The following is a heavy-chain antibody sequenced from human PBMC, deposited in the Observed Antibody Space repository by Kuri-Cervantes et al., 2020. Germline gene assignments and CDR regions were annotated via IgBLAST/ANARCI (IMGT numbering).Heavy chain of an antibody. CDR3: ARAYSSSSYDWLDP. J-gene: IGHJ5*02. CDR2: INHRGRT. Sequence: SQTLSLTCAVFGGSFSDYFWTWIRQTPGMGLEWIGEINHRGRTNYNPSLKSRVTISLDTSKNQFSLKLSSVTAADTAVYCCARAYSSSSYDWLDPWGQGTLVTVSS. V-gene: IGHV4-34*01. CDR1: GGSFSDYF. D-gene: IGHD6-6*01.